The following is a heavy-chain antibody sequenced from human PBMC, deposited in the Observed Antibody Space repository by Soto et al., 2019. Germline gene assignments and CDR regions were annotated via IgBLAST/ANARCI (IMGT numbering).Heavy chain of an antibody. CDR3: AKSGFLEWLLYLDFDY. J-gene: IGHJ4*02. Sequence: EVQLLESGGGLVQPGGSLRLSCAGSGFTFSSYAMSWVRQAPGKGLEWVSAISGSGGSTYYADSVKGRFTISRDNSKNTLYLQMNSLRAEDTAVYYCAKSGFLEWLLYLDFDYWGQGTLVTVSS. CDR2: ISGSGGST. CDR1: GFTFSSYA. V-gene: IGHV3-23*01. D-gene: IGHD3-3*01.